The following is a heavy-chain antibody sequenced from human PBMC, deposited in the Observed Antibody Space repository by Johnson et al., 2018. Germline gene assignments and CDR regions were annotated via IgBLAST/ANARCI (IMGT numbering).Heavy chain of an antibody. V-gene: IGHV3-23*03. CDR2: IYSGRSV. CDR1: GFTFGDYS. CDR3: TSVRWARTTFEAFDI. J-gene: IGHJ3*02. Sequence: EVQLVESGGGLVQPGRSLRLSCVASGFTFGDYSMHWVRQAPGKGLEWVSIIYSGRSVKYAGSAKGRFTISRDKSKNTVFLQMNSLRVEDTALYYCTSVRWARTTFEAFDIWGQGTMVIVSA. D-gene: IGHD1-1*01.